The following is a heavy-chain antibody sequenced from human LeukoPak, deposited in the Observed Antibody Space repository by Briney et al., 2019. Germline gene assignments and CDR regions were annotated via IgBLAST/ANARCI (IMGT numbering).Heavy chain of an antibody. V-gene: IGHV3-74*01. CDR1: GFTFNNYW. D-gene: IGHD6-19*01. Sequence: GGSLRLSCAASGFTFNNYWMHWVRQAPGKGLVWVSRINSDGSSTSYADSVKGRFTISRDNAKNTLYLQMNSLRAEDTAVYYCVGEISSGCYDYWGQGTLVTVSS. CDR3: VGEISSGCYDY. J-gene: IGHJ4*02. CDR2: INSDGSST.